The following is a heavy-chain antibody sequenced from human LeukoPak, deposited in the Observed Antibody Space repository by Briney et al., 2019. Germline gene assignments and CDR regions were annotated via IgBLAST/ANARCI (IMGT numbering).Heavy chain of an antibody. CDR1: GFTFSNYW. CDR2: INTDRSIT. CDR3: ARDYYDNSGYSPFAF. J-gene: IGHJ4*02. V-gene: IGHV3-74*01. Sequence: GGSLRLSCVASGFTFSNYWMHWVRQVPGKGLVWVSRINTDRSITNYADSVKGRFTISRDNAKNTVYLQMNSLRAEDTAVYYCARDYYDNSGYSPFAFWGQGTLVTVSS. D-gene: IGHD3-22*01.